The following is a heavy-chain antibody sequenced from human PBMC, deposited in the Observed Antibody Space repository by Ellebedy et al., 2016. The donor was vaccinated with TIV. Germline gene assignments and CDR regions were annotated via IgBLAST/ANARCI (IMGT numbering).Heavy chain of an antibody. V-gene: IGHV4-39*01. CDR3: ARQVGAFDY. J-gene: IGHJ4*02. CDR2: IYYSGST. D-gene: IGHD1-26*01. Sequence: SETLSLTXTVSGGSISSSRYYWGWIRQPPGKGLEWIGSIYYSGSTYYNPSLKSRVTISVDTSKNQFSLKLSSVTAADTAVYYCARQVGAFDYWGQGTLVTVSS. CDR1: GGSISSSRYY.